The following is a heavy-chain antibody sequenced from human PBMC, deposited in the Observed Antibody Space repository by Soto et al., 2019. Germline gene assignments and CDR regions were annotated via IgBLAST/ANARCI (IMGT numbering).Heavy chain of an antibody. CDR2: ILFDGSKQ. Sequence: QMQLVESGGGVVQPGRSLRLSCAASGFTFRSYGIHWVRQAPCKGLEWVALILFDGSKQYYVDSVKGRFAVSRDNSKNTLYLQMNSLRVEDTAVYYCARDRLVPYGYGMDVWGQGTTVTVSS. J-gene: IGHJ6*02. CDR1: GFTFRSYG. V-gene: IGHV3-33*01. D-gene: IGHD2-2*01. CDR3: ARDRLVPYGYGMDV.